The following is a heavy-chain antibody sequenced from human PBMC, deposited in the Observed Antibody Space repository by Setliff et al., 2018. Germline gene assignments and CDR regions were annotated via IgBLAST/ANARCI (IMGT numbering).Heavy chain of an antibody. Sequence: ASVKVSCKASGYTFSSYAMNWVRQAPGQGLEWMGRINTITGNPTYAQGFTGRFVFSLDTSVSTAYLQISSLKPEDTAVYYCARDLGYCSRTSCHGDWFEPWGQGTLVTVSS. CDR1: GYTFSSYA. CDR3: ARDLGYCSRTSCHGDWFEP. D-gene: IGHD2-2*01. CDR2: INTITGNP. J-gene: IGHJ5*02. V-gene: IGHV7-4-1*02.